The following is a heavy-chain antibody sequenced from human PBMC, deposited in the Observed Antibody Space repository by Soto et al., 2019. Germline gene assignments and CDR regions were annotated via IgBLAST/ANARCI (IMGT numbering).Heavy chain of an antibody. CDR2: ISGSGGST. Sequence: PGGSLRLSCAASGFTFSSYAMSWVRQAPGKGLEWVSAISGSGGSTYYADSVKGRFTISRDNSKNTLYLQMNSLRAEDTAVYYCAKVHSIWQQLAQCDYWGQGTLVTVSS. CDR1: GFTFSSYA. J-gene: IGHJ4*02. D-gene: IGHD6-13*01. CDR3: AKVHSIWQQLAQCDY. V-gene: IGHV3-23*01.